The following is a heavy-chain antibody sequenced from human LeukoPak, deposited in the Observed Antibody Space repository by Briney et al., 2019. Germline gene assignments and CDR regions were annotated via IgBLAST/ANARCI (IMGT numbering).Heavy chain of an antibody. J-gene: IGHJ6*03. CDR3: ARVPPEIAVAGKGYYYYYMDV. CDR2: IIPIFGTA. Sequence: GASVKVSCKASGGTFSSYAISWVRQAPGQGLEWMGGIIPIFGTANYAQKFQGRVTITADKSTSTAYMELSSLRSEDTAVYYCARVPPEIAVAGKGYYYYYMDVWGKGTTVTISS. V-gene: IGHV1-69*06. CDR1: GGTFSSYA. D-gene: IGHD6-19*01.